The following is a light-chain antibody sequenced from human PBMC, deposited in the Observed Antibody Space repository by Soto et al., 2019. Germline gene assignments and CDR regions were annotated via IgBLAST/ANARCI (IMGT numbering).Light chain of an antibody. Sequence: QSVLTQPPSVSAAPGQKVTISCSGSSSNIGNNYVSWYQQVPGTAPKLLIYDNNKRPSGNPDRFSGSKSGTSATLGISGPQTGDEADYYCGTWDSSLSVHVFGTGTKV. J-gene: IGLJ1*01. CDR2: DNN. CDR1: SSNIGNNY. V-gene: IGLV1-51*01. CDR3: GTWDSSLSVHV.